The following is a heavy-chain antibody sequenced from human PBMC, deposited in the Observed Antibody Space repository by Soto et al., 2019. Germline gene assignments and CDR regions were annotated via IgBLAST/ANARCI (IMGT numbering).Heavy chain of an antibody. CDR3: AHCSGGSCYSDGFDI. J-gene: IGHJ3*02. CDR1: GFTFSSYS. Sequence: EVQLLESGGGLVQPGGSLRLSCAASGFTFSSYSMIWVRQAPGKGLEWVSAISRSSDNILYADSVKGRFTISRDNSKNTLYLQKNSLRAEDTAVYYCAHCSGGSCYSDGFDIWGQGTMVTVSS. D-gene: IGHD2-15*01. CDR2: ISRSSDNI. V-gene: IGHV3-23*01.